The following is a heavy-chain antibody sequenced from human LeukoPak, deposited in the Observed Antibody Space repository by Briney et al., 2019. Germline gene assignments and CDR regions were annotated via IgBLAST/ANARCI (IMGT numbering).Heavy chain of an antibody. CDR2: IRYDGSNI. D-gene: IGHD1-14*01. CDR3: AKDKKSYNSRTYFDY. Sequence: PGGSLRLSCVASGVTFSSYGMHWVRQAPGRGLEWVAFIRYDGSNIYYSDSVKGRFTISRDNSKNTLYLQMNSLRAEDTAVYYCAKDKKSYNSRTYFDYWGQGTLVTVSS. J-gene: IGHJ4*02. V-gene: IGHV3-30*02. CDR1: GVTFSSYG.